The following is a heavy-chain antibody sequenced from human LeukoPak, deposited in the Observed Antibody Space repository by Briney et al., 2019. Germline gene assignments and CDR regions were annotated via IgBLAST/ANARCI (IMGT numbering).Heavy chain of an antibody. CDR1: GFTFSSFW. Sequence: GGSLRLSCAASGFTFSSFWMNWVRQAPGKGLEWVANIKEDGSEKYYVDSVKGRFTISRDNAKNSLYLQMNSLRAEDTAVYYCAELGITMIGGVWGKGTTVTISS. D-gene: IGHD3-10*02. CDR2: IKEDGSEK. CDR3: AELGITMIGGV. J-gene: IGHJ6*04. V-gene: IGHV3-7*01.